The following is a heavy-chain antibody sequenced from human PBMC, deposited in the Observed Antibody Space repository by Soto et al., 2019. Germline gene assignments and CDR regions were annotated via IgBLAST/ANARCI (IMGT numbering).Heavy chain of an antibody. V-gene: IGHV3-64*01. J-gene: IGHJ4*02. Sequence: EVQLVESGGGLVQPGGSLRLSCAASGFTFSSYAMHWVRQAPGKGLEYVSAISSNGGSTYYANSVKGRFTISRDNSKNTLYLQMGSLRAEDMAVYYCAREASKGSDSSGSPFAYWGQGTLVTVSS. CDR1: GFTFSSYA. CDR3: AREASKGSDSSGSPFAY. CDR2: ISSNGGST. D-gene: IGHD6-19*01.